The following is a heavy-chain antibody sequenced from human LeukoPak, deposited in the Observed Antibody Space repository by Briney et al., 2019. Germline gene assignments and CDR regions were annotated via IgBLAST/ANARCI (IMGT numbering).Heavy chain of an antibody. Sequence: SETLSLTCTVSGGSISNYYWSWIRQPPGKGLEWIGYIYYSGSTNYNPSLKSRVTISVDTSKNQFSLKLSSVTAADTAVYYCARHGSTVTTRYYFDYWGQGTLVTVSS. V-gene: IGHV4-59*08. J-gene: IGHJ4*02. CDR3: ARHGSTVTTRYYFDY. CDR2: IYYSGST. D-gene: IGHD4-4*01. CDR1: GGSISNYY.